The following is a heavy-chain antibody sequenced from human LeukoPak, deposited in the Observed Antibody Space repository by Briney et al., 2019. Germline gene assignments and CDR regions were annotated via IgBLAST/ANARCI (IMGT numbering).Heavy chain of an antibody. V-gene: IGHV3-53*01. Sequence: PGGSLRLPCAVSGFIVTNNYMSWVRQAPGKGLEWVAVFYVGGATYYADSVKGRFTISRDNSENTLYLQMKSLRAEDTAVYYCARGDGYNFFDYWGQGTLVTVSS. CDR2: FYVGGAT. CDR1: GFIVTNNY. D-gene: IGHD5-24*01. J-gene: IGHJ4*02. CDR3: ARGDGYNFFDY.